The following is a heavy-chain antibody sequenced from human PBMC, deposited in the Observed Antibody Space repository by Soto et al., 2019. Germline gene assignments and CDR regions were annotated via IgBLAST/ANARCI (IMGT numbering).Heavy chain of an antibody. V-gene: IGHV4-39*01. CDR1: GASISSSDYY. J-gene: IGHJ4*02. CDR3: ARQEGYTAGCQGY. Sequence: QVQRQESGAGLVKPSETLSLTCSVSGASISSSDYYWGWIRQPPGEGLEWSGSIYYSGRTNYKPSLNSRGTISLDTSKNQFSLQLSSVTAADAAVYYCARQEGYTAGCQGYWGQGTLVTVSS. CDR2: IYYSGRT. D-gene: IGHD5-18*01.